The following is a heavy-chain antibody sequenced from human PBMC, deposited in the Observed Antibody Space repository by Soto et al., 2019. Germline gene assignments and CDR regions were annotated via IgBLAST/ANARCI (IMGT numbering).Heavy chain of an antibody. CDR3: ARDNAGSFDY. V-gene: IGHV3-33*01. CDR2: IWYDGSNK. CDR1: GFTFSSYG. Sequence: QVQLVESGGGVVQPGRSLRLSCAASGFTFSSYGMHWVRQAPGKGLEWVAVIWYDGSNKYYADSVKGRFTISRDNSRNTLYLQMNSLRAEDTAVYSCARDNAGSFDYWGQGTLVTVSS. J-gene: IGHJ4*02.